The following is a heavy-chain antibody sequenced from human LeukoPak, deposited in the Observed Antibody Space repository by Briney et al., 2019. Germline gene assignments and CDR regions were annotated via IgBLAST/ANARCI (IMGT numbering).Heavy chain of an antibody. J-gene: IGHJ3*02. Sequence: GESLKISRKGSGYSFPNYWIGWVRQMPGKGLEWMGIIYPGDSDTTYKPSFQGQVTISADKSISTAYLQWSSLKASDTAMYYCARSRAEKVPVWGSYRHHDAFDIRGQGTRVTVSS. CDR2: IYPGDSDT. D-gene: IGHD3-16*02. CDR1: GYSFPNYW. CDR3: ARSRAEKVPVWGSYRHHDAFDI. V-gene: IGHV5-51*01.